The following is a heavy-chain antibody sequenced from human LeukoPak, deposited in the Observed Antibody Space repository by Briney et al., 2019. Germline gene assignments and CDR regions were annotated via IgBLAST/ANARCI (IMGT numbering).Heavy chain of an antibody. J-gene: IGHJ5*01. Sequence: ASVKVSCKASGYTYNTYGITWVRQAPGQGLEWMGWISPYNGDTHYAQKFQDRVTMTTDTSTSTAYMDLRSLGFDDTAVYYCARDKAFLGYYDTSGYFQQWFDSWGQGTLVTVSS. D-gene: IGHD3-22*01. V-gene: IGHV1-18*04. CDR1: GYTYNTYG. CDR2: ISPYNGDT. CDR3: ARDKAFLGYYDTSGYFQQWFDS.